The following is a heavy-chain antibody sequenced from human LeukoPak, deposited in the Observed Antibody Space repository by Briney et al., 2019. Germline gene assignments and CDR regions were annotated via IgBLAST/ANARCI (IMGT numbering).Heavy chain of an antibody. CDR2: ISRDSTYK. Sequence: GGSLRLSCAASGFTFSSYAMHWVRQAPGKGLEWVSFISRDSTYKYYADSVKGRFTISRDDANNTLYLQMNSLRAEDTAVYYCARPSSGNYARSEYWGQGTLVTVSS. CDR3: ARPSSGNYARSEY. V-gene: IGHV3-21*05. J-gene: IGHJ4*02. D-gene: IGHD1-26*01. CDR1: GFTFSSYA.